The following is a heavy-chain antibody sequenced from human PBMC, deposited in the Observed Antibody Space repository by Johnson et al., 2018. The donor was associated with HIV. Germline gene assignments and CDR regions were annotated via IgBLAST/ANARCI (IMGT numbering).Heavy chain of an antibody. CDR3: ARGGSDAFDI. D-gene: IGHD3-16*01. J-gene: IGHJ3*02. CDR1: GFTFSDYY. CDR2: ISPSGTVV. Sequence: QMLLVESGGGLVKPGGSLRLSCAASGFTFSDYYMSWIRQAPGKGLEWISYISPSGTVVYYADSLKGRFTISRDNDKKSLYVQMKSLRAADTALYYCARGGSDAFDIWGQGTRVTVSS. V-gene: IGHV3-11*04.